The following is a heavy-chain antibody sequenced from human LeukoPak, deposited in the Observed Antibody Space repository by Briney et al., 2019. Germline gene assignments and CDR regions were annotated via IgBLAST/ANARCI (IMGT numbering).Heavy chain of an antibody. Sequence: SETLSLTCTVSGGSISSGDYYWSWIRQPPGKGLEWIGYIYYSGSTYYNPSLKSRVTISVDTSKNQFSLKLSSVTAADAAVYYCARTYYDSSGYQSSYGMDAWGQGTTVTVSS. CDR3: ARTYYDSSGYQSSYGMDA. D-gene: IGHD3-22*01. J-gene: IGHJ6*02. CDR1: GGSISSGDYY. CDR2: IYYSGST. V-gene: IGHV4-30-4*01.